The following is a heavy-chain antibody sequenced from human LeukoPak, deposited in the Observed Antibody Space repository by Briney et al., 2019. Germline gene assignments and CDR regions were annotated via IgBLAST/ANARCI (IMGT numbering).Heavy chain of an antibody. CDR2: IWYDGSNK. D-gene: IGHD4-23*01. V-gene: IGHV3-33*06. J-gene: IGHJ4*02. CDR3: AKDRQLHDYGGNSYYFDY. Sequence: GRSLRLSCAASGFTFSSYGMHWVRQAPGKGLEWVAVIWYDGSNKYYADSVKGRFTISRDNSKNTLYLQMNSLGAEDTAVYYCAKDRQLHDYGGNSYYFDYWGQGTLVTVSS. CDR1: GFTFSSYG.